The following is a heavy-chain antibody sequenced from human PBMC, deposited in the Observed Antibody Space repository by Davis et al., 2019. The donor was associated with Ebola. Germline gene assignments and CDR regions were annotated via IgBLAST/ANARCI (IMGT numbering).Heavy chain of an antibody. CDR2: INSDGSST. V-gene: IGHV3-74*01. J-gene: IGHJ4*02. D-gene: IGHD1-14*01. CDR1: GFTVSSNY. Sequence: GESLKISCAASGFTVSSNYMSWVRQAPGKGLVWVSRINSDGSSTSYADSVKGRFTISRDNAKNTLYLQMNSLRAEDTAVYYCARVYNRWGYFDYWGQGTLVTVSS. CDR3: ARVYNRWGYFDY.